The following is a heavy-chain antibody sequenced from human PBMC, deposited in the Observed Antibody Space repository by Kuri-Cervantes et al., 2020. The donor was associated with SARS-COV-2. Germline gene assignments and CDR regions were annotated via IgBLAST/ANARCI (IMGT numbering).Heavy chain of an antibody. CDR1: GYTFTGYY. CDR2: INPNSGGT. D-gene: IGHD3-16*01. V-gene: IGHV1-2*02. Sequence: ASVKVSCKASGYTFTGYYMHWVRQAPGQGLEWMGWINPNSGGTNYAQKFQGRVTMTRDTSISTAYMELSRLGSDDTAVYSCARAYQGLGIWGDIDYWGQGTLVTVSS. J-gene: IGHJ4*02. CDR3: ARAYQGLGIWGDIDY.